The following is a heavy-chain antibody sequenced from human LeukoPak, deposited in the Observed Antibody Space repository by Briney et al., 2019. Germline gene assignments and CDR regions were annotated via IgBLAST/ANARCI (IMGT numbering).Heavy chain of an antibody. V-gene: IGHV4-4*07. CDR1: GDSISGYY. Sequence: SETLSLTCTVSGDSISGYYWAWIRQPAGKGLEWIGHIYAPGSSNYSPSFKSRVTMSIDMSNNQFSLRLNSVTAADTAMYYCARDLEDFDTPANDYWGQGTHVIVSP. D-gene: IGHD2-15*01. J-gene: IGHJ4*02. CDR3: ARDLEDFDTPANDY. CDR2: IYAPGSS.